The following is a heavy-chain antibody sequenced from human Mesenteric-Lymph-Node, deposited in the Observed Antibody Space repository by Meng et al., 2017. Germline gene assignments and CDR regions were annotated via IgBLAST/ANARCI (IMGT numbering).Heavy chain of an antibody. D-gene: IGHD6-13*01. Sequence: SGPTLVKPTQTLTLTCTFSGFSLSTSGVGVGWIRQPPGKGLEWIGSIYYSGSTYCNPSLKSRVTISVDTSKNQFSLKLSSVTAADTAVYYCARESAAAGDAFDIWGQGTMVTVSS. CDR1: GFSLSTSGVG. V-gene: IGHV4-39*07. J-gene: IGHJ3*02. CDR2: IYYSGST. CDR3: ARESAAAGDAFDI.